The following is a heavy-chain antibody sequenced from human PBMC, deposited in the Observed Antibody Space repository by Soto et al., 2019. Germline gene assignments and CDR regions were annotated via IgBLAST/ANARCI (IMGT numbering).Heavy chain of an antibody. CDR2: IYHSGST. J-gene: IGHJ4*02. CDR1: GGSISSGGYS. Sequence: PSETLSLTCAVSGGSISSGGYSWSWIRQPPGKGLEWIGYIYHSGSTYYNPSLKSRVTISVDRSKNQFSLKLSSVTAADTAVYYCARVGDDSSGYYSLFDYWGQGTLVTVSS. V-gene: IGHV4-30-2*01. D-gene: IGHD3-22*01. CDR3: ARVGDDSSGYYSLFDY.